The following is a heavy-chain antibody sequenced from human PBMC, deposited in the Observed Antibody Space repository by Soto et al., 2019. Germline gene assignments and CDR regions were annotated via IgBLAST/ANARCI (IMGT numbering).Heavy chain of an antibody. Sequence: EVQLVESGGGLVQPGGSLRLSCAASGFTFSSYWMHWVRQAPGKGLVWVSRINSDGSSTSYADSVKGRFTISRDNAKNTLYLHMNSLRAEDTAVYYCAREGGYDYREDFDYWGQGTLVTVSS. CDR2: INSDGSST. V-gene: IGHV3-74*01. D-gene: IGHD5-12*01. J-gene: IGHJ4*02. CDR3: AREGGYDYREDFDY. CDR1: GFTFSSYW.